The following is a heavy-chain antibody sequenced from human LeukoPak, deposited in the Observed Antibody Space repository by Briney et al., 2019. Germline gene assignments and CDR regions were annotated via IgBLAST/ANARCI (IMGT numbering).Heavy chain of an antibody. CDR3: ASEYGSGSYYNAAFDI. J-gene: IGHJ3*02. D-gene: IGHD3-10*01. CDR2: IIPIFGTA. V-gene: IGHV1-69*06. CDR1: GGTFSSYA. Sequence: GASVKVSCKASGGTFSSYAISWVRQDPGQGLEWMGGIIPIFGTANYAQKFQGRVTITADKSTSTAYMELSSLRSEDTAVYYCASEYGSGSYYNAAFDIWGQGTMVTVSS.